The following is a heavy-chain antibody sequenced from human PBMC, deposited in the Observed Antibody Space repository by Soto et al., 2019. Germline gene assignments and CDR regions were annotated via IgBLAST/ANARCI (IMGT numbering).Heavy chain of an antibody. CDR2: IIPIFGTA. Sequence: QVQLVQSGAEVKKPGSSVKVSCKASGGTFSSYAISWVRQAPGQGLEWMGGIIPIFGTANYAQKFQGRVTITADESTSTAYMELSSLRSEDTAVYYCASSSNYYDSSGYYYYYYGMDVWGQGTTVTDSS. V-gene: IGHV1-69*01. D-gene: IGHD3-22*01. CDR1: GGTFSSYA. J-gene: IGHJ6*02. CDR3: ASSSNYYDSSGYYYYYYGMDV.